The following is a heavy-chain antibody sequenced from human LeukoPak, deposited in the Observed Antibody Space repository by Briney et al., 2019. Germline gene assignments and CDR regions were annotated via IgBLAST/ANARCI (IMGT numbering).Heavy chain of an antibody. CDR1: GGSFSDYY. V-gene: IGHV4-34*01. CDR3: VTYYFDSSGPKKNY. CDR2: INHSGST. D-gene: IGHD3-22*01. Sequence: SETLSLTCAVYGGSFSDYYWTWIRQPRGKGLEWIGEINHSGSTNYNPSLKSRVTISLDTSKKQFSLKLSSVTAADTAVYYCVTYYFDSSGPKKNYWGQGTLVTVSS. J-gene: IGHJ4*02.